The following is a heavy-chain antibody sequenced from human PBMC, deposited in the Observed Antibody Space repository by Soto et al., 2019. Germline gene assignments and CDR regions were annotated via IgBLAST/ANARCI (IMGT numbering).Heavy chain of an antibody. D-gene: IGHD3-22*01. Sequence: QVQLVQSGAEVKKPGSSVKVSCKASGGTFNSYAVSWVRQAPAQGLEWMGGIIPVFGTPKYAQKFQGRVTITADESTSTAYMELNSLRSEDTAVYYCARSLGLEVGAFDIWGQGTMVIVSS. CDR1: GGTFNSYA. V-gene: IGHV1-69*01. CDR3: ARSLGLEVGAFDI. CDR2: IIPVFGTP. J-gene: IGHJ3*02.